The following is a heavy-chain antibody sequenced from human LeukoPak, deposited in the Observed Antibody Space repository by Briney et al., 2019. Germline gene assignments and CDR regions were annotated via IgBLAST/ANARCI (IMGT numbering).Heavy chain of an antibody. J-gene: IGHJ4*02. V-gene: IGHV1-46*01. CDR2: INPSGGST. CDR3: ARGSDSSGYYVLHFDY. D-gene: IGHD3-22*01. Sequence: ASVKVSCKASGFTFTSYYMHWVRQAPGQGLEWMGIINPSGGSTSYAQKFQGRVTMTRDMSTSTVYMELSSLRSEDTAVYYCARGSDSSGYYVLHFDYWGQGTLVTVSS. CDR1: GFTFTSYY.